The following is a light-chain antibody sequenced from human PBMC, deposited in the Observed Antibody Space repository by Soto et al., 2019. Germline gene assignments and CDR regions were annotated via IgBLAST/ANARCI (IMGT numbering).Light chain of an antibody. CDR2: LGS. J-gene: IGKJ1*01. CDR1: QNLMHSNGYNY. V-gene: IGKV2-28*01. Sequence: DIVMTQSPLSLPVTPGEPASISCRSSQNLMHSNGYNYLDWYVQKPGQSPQLLIYLGSNRASGVPDRFSGSGLGTDFTLKISRVEAEDVGVYYCMQTLQTPTFGQGTKVDIK. CDR3: MQTLQTPT.